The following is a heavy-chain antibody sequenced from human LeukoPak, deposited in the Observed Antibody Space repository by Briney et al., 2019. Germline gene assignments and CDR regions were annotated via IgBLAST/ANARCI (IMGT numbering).Heavy chain of an antibody. Sequence: MASQTLSLTCTVSGGSISSGSYSWSWIRQPAGKGLEWIGRVYTSGSTNYNPSLKSRVTISVDTSKKQFSLKLSSVTAADTAVYYCAREKIGYYDGSGRGWFDPWGQGTLVTVSS. D-gene: IGHD3-22*01. CDR3: AREKIGYYDGSGRGWFDP. J-gene: IGHJ5*02. CDR1: GGSISSGSYS. V-gene: IGHV4-61*02. CDR2: VYTSGST.